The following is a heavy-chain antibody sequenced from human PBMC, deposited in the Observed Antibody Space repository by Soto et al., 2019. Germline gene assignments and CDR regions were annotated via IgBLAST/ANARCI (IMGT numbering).Heavy chain of an antibody. D-gene: IGHD2-15*01. CDR2: IKQDGTEY. Sequence: EVQMVASGGGLVQPGGSLRLSCTASGSALSPNWMSWVRRAPGKGLEWLANIKQDGTEYFYVDSVKGRFTISRDNAKNSLYLQMNSLRVGDTAEYYCATEGSGRSLSWSQGTLVTVSS. CDR1: GSALSPNW. CDR3: ATEGSGRSLS. J-gene: IGHJ5*02. V-gene: IGHV3-7*05.